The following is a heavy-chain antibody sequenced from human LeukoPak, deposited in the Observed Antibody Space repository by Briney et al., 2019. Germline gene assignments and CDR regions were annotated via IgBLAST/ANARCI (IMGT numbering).Heavy chain of an antibody. CDR2: ISYDGSNK. V-gene: IGHV3-30*03. Sequence: GGSLRLSCAASGFTFSSYGMHWVRQAPGKGLEWVAVISYDGSNKYYADSVKGRFTISRDNSKNTLYLQMNSLRAEDTAVYYCARERRIAYFDYWGQGTLVTVSS. CDR1: GFTFSSYG. J-gene: IGHJ4*02. D-gene: IGHD2-15*01. CDR3: ARERRIAYFDY.